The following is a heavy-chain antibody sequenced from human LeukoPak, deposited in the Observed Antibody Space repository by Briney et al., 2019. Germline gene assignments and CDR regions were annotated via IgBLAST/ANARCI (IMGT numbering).Heavy chain of an antibody. J-gene: IGHJ6*03. D-gene: IGHD6-19*01. V-gene: IGHV3-74*01. CDR2: IDSDRSST. Sequence: GGSLRLSCVASGFTFSRYWMHWVRHAPGKGLVWVSCIDSDRSSTNYADSVKGRFTISRDNAKNTLYLQMNRLRTEQPAIYDYAREAVSETPRYRHEYCMDVWGQGTTVTVSS. CDR3: AREAVSETPRYRHEYCMDV. CDR1: GFTFSRYW.